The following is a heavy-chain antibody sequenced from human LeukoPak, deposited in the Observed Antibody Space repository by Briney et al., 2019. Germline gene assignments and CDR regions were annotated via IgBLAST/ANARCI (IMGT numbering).Heavy chain of an antibody. V-gene: IGHV4-39*07. CDR2: IYYTGST. D-gene: IGHD3-16*01. CDR3: ARSPAYSVLRAFDI. CDR1: GGSISSTIHY. Sequence: SETLSLTCTVSGGSISSTIHYWGWIRQPPGKGLEWIGTIYYTGSTYYNPSLKSRVTISIDTSKNQFSLKLSSVTAADTAVYYCARSPAYSVLRAFDIWGQGTMVTVSS. J-gene: IGHJ3*02.